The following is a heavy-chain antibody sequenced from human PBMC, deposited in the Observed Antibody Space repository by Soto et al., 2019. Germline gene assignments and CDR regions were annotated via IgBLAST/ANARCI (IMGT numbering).Heavy chain of an antibody. CDR3: ARLKAAADQILDY. D-gene: IGHD6-13*01. J-gene: IGHJ4*02. CDR2: ISSTSTI. V-gene: IGHV3-48*01. CDR1: GFSFSSYG. Sequence: EVQLVESGGGLVQPGGSLRLSCAASGFSFSSYGMNWVRQAPGKGLEWVSYISSTSTIAYADSVKGRFTVSRDNAKNSLYLQIDSLGVEDTAVYFCARLKAAADQILDYWGQGTLVTVSS.